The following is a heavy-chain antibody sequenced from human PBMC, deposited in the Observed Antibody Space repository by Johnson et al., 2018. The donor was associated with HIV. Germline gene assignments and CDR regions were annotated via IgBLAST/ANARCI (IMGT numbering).Heavy chain of an antibody. CDR1: GFTFSDYY. J-gene: IGHJ3*02. V-gene: IGHV3-11*04. Sequence: QVLLVESGGGLVKPGGSLRLSCAASGFTFSDYYMGWIRQTPGKGLEWVSSISSSGTTVYYADSVKGRFSISRDNAKHSLYLQMNSLRAEETAVYYCARDRGYWDAFEIWGQGTMVTVCS. CDR2: ISSSGTTV. D-gene: IGHD3-22*01. CDR3: ARDRGYWDAFEI.